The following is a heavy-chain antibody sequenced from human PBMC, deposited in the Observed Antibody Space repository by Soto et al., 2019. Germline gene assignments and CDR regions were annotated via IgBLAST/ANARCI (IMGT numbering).Heavy chain of an antibody. CDR2: ISYDGSNK. V-gene: IGHV3-30-3*01. Sequence: GGSLRLSCAASGFTFSSYAMHWVRQAPGKGLEWVAVISYDGSNKYYADSVKGRFTISRDNSKNTLYLQMNSLRAEDTAVYYCAKELRSWYYYNIARGYFDYWGQGTLVTVS. CDR1: GFTFSSYA. J-gene: IGHJ4*02. CDR3: AKELRSWYYYNIARGYFDY. D-gene: IGHD6-13*01.